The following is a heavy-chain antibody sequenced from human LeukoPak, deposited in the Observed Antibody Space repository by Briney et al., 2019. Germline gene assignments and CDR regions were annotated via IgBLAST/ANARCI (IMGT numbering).Heavy chain of an antibody. D-gene: IGHD2-2*01. CDR1: GGSISSYY. J-gene: IGHJ6*03. Sequence: SETLSLTCIVSGGSISSYYWSWIRQPPGKGLEWIGYIYYSGSTNYNPSLKSRVTISLDTSKNHLSLKLSSVTAADTAVYYCARGIVVVPAASPDYYYMDVWGKGTTVTVSS. V-gene: IGHV4-59*08. CDR2: IYYSGST. CDR3: ARGIVVVPAASPDYYYMDV.